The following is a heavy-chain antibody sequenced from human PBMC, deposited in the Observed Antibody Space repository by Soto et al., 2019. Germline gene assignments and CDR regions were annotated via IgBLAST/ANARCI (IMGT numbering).Heavy chain of an antibody. J-gene: IGHJ5*02. CDR1: GYTFTSYG. CDR3: ARGVGSGTYYNQYNWFDP. D-gene: IGHD3-10*01. V-gene: IGHV1-18*01. Sequence: ASVKVSCKASGYTFTSYGITWVRQAPGQGLEWMGWISAYNGNTNYAQKLQGRVAMTTDASTSTAYMELRSLRSDDTAVYYCARGVGSGTYYNQYNWFDPWGQGTLVTVSS. CDR2: ISAYNGNT.